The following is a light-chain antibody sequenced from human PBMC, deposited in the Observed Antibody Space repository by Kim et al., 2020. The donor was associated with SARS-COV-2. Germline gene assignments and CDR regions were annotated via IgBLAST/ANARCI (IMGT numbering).Light chain of an antibody. Sequence: DIQMTQSPSSLSGSVGDRVNMTCRASQGISKYLAWVQQKPGKAPKSLIYAASVLQSGVPSKFSGSGSGTDFTLTISSLQPEDFATYYYLQYNIYPLSFGGGTKVHIK. CDR2: AAS. CDR3: LQYNIYPLS. V-gene: IGKV1-16*02. CDR1: QGISKY. J-gene: IGKJ4*01.